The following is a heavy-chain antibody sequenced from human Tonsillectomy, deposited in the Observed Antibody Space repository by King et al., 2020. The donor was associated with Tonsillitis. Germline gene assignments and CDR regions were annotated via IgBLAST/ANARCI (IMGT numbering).Heavy chain of an antibody. CDR3: ARRPEGGNHQGFDY. D-gene: IGHD1-14*01. Sequence: VQLVESGAEVKKPGESLKISCTGSGYSFTNYWIGWVRQMPGKGLEWMGVIYPGDSDTRYRPSFQGQFTISADKSISTAYLQLSSLKASDTAMYYCARRPEGGNHQGFDYWGQGTLVTVSS. CDR1: GYSFTNYW. V-gene: IGHV5-51*01. J-gene: IGHJ4*02. CDR2: IYPGDSDT.